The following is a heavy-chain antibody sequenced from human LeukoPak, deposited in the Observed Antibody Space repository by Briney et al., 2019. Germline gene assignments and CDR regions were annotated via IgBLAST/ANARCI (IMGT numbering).Heavy chain of an antibody. V-gene: IGHV3-30-3*01. CDR3: ARVGYYSSGPFSYFDY. CDR1: GFTFSRYA. Sequence: PGGSLRLSCAASGFTFSRYAMHWVRQAPGKGLEWVAVISYDGSNEYYADSVKGRFTISRDRSENTLYLQMNSLRVEGTAVYYCARVGYYSSGPFSYFDYWGQGTLVTVSS. J-gene: IGHJ4*02. CDR2: ISYDGSNE. D-gene: IGHD3-10*01.